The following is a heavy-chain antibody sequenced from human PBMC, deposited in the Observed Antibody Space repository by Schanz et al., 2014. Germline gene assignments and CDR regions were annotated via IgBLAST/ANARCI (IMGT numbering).Heavy chain of an antibody. CDR3: AKDLLYGAPMPLNHLDY. CDR1: GFTLSSYA. J-gene: IGHJ4*02. CDR2: ISYDGSNK. Sequence: QVQLVESGGGVVQPGRSLRLSCAAYGFTLSSYAMHWVRQAPGKGLEWVAVISYDGSNKYYADSVKGRFTISRDNAKNSMYLHMKSLRGEDTAVYYCAKDLLYGAPMPLNHLDYWGQGTLVTVSS. D-gene: IGHD2-2*01. V-gene: IGHV3-30-3*01.